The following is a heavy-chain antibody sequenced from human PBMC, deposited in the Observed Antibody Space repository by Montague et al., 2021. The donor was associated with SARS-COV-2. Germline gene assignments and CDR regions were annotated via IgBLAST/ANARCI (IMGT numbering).Heavy chain of an antibody. CDR2: IYYSGST. V-gene: IGHV4-39*07. J-gene: IGHJ6*02. D-gene: IGHD6-13*01. Sequence: SETLSLTCTVSGGSISSSSYYWGWIRQPPGKGLEWIGSIYYSGSTYYNPSLKGRVTISVDTSKNQFSLKLSSVTAADTAVYYCARVGRQQLVRLSGMDVWGQGTTVPVSS. CDR3: ARVGRQQLVRLSGMDV. CDR1: GGSISSSSYY.